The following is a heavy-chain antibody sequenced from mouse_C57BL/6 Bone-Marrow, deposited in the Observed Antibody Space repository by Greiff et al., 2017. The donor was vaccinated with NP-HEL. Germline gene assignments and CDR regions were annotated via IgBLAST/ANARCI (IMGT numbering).Heavy chain of an antibody. CDR3: ARGGLYWYFDV. Sequence: VQLKQSGPELVKPGASVKISCKASGYTFTDYYMNWVKQSHGKSLEWIGDINPNNGGTSYNQKFKGKATLTVDKSSSTAYMELRSLTSEDSAVYYCARGGLYWYFDVWGTGTTVTVSS. CDR1: GYTFTDYY. J-gene: IGHJ1*03. CDR2: INPNNGGT. V-gene: IGHV1-26*01.